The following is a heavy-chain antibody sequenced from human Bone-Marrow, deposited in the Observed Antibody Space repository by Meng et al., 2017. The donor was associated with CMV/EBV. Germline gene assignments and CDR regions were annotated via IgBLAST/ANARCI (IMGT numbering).Heavy chain of an antibody. Sequence: SETLSLTCAVYGESFSGHYWSWVRQTPEKGLEWIGEINDSGSANHNPFLKSRVVVSADTSKNQFSLRLTSVTAAETAIYYCVRDKSSLGTPRRFFDSWGQGTLVTVSS. CDR1: GESFSGHY. CDR3: VRDKSSLGTPRRFFDS. D-gene: IGHD1/OR15-1a*01. V-gene: IGHV4-34*01. CDR2: INDSGSA. J-gene: IGHJ4*02.